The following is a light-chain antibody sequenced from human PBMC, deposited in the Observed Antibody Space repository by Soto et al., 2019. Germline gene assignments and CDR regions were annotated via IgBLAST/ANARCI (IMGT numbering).Light chain of an antibody. J-gene: IGLJ2*01. CDR2: EVS. CDR3: SSYTGSAFVI. V-gene: IGLV2-14*03. CDR1: SNDVGAYNY. Sequence: QSALTQPASVSGSPGQSVPISCTGTSNDVGAYNYVSWYQQHPGKAPKLMIFEVSNRPSGVSNRFYGSKSGNTASLTISGLQAYDEADYYCSSYTGSAFVIFGGGTKLTV.